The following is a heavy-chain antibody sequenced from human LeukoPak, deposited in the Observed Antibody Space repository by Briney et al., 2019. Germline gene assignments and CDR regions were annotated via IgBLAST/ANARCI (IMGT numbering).Heavy chain of an antibody. Sequence: ASVKVSCKASGYTFTSYGISWVRQAPGQGLEWMGIINPSGGSTSYAQKFQGRVTMTRDTSTSTVYMELSSLRSEDTAVYYCARVDTANNWFDPWGQGTLVTVSS. CDR3: ARVDTANNWFDP. CDR1: GYTFTSYG. V-gene: IGHV1-46*01. J-gene: IGHJ5*02. CDR2: INPSGGST. D-gene: IGHD5-18*01.